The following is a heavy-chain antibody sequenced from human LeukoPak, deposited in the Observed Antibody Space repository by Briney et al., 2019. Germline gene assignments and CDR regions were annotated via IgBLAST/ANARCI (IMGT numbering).Heavy chain of an antibody. CDR3: AKSLLTTASGTGRAFDL. V-gene: IGHV3-23*01. D-gene: IGHD1-26*01. CDR1: GFTFSSYA. CDR2: ISAGGDLT. J-gene: IGHJ3*01. Sequence: PGGSLRLSCAASGFTFSSYAMSWVRQAPGKGLEWVSAISAGGDLTFHADPVKGRFTISRDNSKNTLYLQMNSLRADDTAEYYCAKSLLTTASGTGRAFDLWGQGTMVTVSS.